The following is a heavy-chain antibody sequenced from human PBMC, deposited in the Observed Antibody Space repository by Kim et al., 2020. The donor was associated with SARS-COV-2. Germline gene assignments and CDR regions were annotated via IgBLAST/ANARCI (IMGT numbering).Heavy chain of an antibody. CDR3: AKAVIQEWELSFFYYYYG. Sequence: GGSLRLSCAASGFTFSSYGMHWVRQAPGKGLEWVAVISYDGSNKYYADSVKGRFTISRDNSKNTLYLQMNSLRAEDTAVYYCAKAVIQEWELSFFYYYYG. D-gene: IGHD1-26*01. CDR1: GFTFSSYG. J-gene: IGHJ6*01. CDR2: ISYDGSNK. V-gene: IGHV3-30*18.